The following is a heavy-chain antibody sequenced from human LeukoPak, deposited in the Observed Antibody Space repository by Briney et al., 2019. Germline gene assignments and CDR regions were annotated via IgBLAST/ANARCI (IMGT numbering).Heavy chain of an antibody. CDR1: GFTFSNAW. CDR2: IKSKTDGGTT. Sequence: GGSLRLSCAASGFTFSNAWMSWVRQAPGKGLEWVGRIKSKTDGGTTDYAAPVKGRFTISRDDSKNTLYLQMNSLKTEDTAVYYCTTGYYDFWSGDLDYWGQGTLVTVSS. D-gene: IGHD3-3*01. CDR3: TTGYYDFWSGDLDY. J-gene: IGHJ4*02. V-gene: IGHV3-15*01.